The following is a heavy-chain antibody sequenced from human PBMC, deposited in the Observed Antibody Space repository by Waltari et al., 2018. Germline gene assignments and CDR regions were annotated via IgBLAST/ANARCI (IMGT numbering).Heavy chain of an antibody. J-gene: IGHJ4*02. CDR3: ARDRWAGSDY. D-gene: IGHD3-16*01. CDR2: INPTIGGT. V-gene: IGHV1-2*06. Sequence: QVQLVQSGAEVKKPGASVKVSCKASGSTFTGYYMHWVRQAPGQGLEWMGRINPTIGGTNYAHKFQGRVTMTRDTSISTAYMELSRLRSDDTAVYYCARDRWAGSDYWGQGTLVTVSS. CDR1: GSTFTGYY.